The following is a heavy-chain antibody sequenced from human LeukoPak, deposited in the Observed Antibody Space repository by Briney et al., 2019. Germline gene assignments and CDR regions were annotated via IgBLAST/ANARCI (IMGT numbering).Heavy chain of an antibody. V-gene: IGHV4-39*01. CDR1: GGSISSSNYC. CDR3: ARRVPHYDWFPP. Sequence: SETLSLTCGVSGGSISSSNYCWGWIRQPPGRGLEGIGTICNSGNTYYKPSLKSRVTMSIDTPKNQFSLKLTPVIAADPAVYYCARRVPHYDWFPPWGQGTLVPVSS. CDR2: ICNSGNT. D-gene: IGHD3-16*01. J-gene: IGHJ5*02.